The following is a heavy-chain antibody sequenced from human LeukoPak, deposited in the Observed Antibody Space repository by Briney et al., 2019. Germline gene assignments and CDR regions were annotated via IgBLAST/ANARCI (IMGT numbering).Heavy chain of an antibody. D-gene: IGHD3-22*01. CDR2: MNPNSGNT. CDR3: ARVDHDYDSSGYYFPLDY. Sequence: ASVKVSCKASGYTSTSYDINWVRQATGQGLEWMGWMNPNSGNTGYAQKFQGRVTITRNTSISTAYMELSSLRSEDTAVYYCARVDHDYDSSGYYFPLDYWGQGTLVTVSS. J-gene: IGHJ4*02. V-gene: IGHV1-8*03. CDR1: GYTSTSYD.